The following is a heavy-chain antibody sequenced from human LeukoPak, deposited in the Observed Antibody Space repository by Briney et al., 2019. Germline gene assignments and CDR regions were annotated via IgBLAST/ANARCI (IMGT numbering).Heavy chain of an antibody. CDR3: ARRRYSSSWYDSDY. J-gene: IGHJ4*02. D-gene: IGHD6-13*01. V-gene: IGHV4-39*01. CDR1: GSSISSGGYY. Sequence: PSETLSLTCTVSGSSISSGGYYWGWIRQPPGKGLEWIGSIYYSGSTYYNPSLKSRVTISVDTSKNQFSLKLSSVTAADTAVYYCARRRYSSSWYDSDYWGQGTLVTVSS. CDR2: IYYSGST.